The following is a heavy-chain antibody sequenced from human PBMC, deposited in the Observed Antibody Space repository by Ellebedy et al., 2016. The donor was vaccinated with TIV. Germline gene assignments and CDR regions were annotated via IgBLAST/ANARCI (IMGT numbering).Heavy chain of an antibody. CDR1: GFSFRNYW. J-gene: IGHJ4*02. Sequence: GESLKISCAASGFSFRNYWMSWVRQAPGKGLEWVANIKQDGNEKYTVDSVKGRFTISRDNAKNSLYLQMNSLRAEDTAVYHCARDQGYGTGSFTAFDYWGQGTLVTVSS. D-gene: IGHD3-10*01. V-gene: IGHV3-7*01. CDR2: IKQDGNEK. CDR3: ARDQGYGTGSFTAFDY.